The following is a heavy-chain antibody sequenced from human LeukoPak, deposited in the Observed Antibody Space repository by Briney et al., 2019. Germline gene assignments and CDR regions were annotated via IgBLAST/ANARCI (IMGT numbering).Heavy chain of an antibody. Sequence: SETLSLTCTVSGGSLSSGTYYWSWIRQPPGKGLEWIGYIYNSGNTYYNPSLKSRVTISLDTSKNQFSLKLRSVTAADTAVYYCASVHDILTGYYNYYWGQGTLVTVSS. CDR3: ASVHDILTGYYNYY. J-gene: IGHJ4*02. V-gene: IGHV4-61*01. CDR2: IYNSGNT. D-gene: IGHD3-9*01. CDR1: GGSLSSGTYY.